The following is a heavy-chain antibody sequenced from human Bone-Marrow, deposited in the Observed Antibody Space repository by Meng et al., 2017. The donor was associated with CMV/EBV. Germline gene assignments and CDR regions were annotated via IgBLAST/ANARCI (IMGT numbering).Heavy chain of an antibody. CDR3: ARDPYGDYYFDY. V-gene: IGHV3-21*01. CDR1: GFTFSSYS. D-gene: IGHD4-17*01. J-gene: IGHJ4*02. CDR2: ISSSSSYI. Sequence: GESLKISCAASGFTFSSYSMNWVRQAPGKGLEWVSSISSSSSYIYYADSLKGRFTISRDNAKNSLYLQMNSLRAEDTAVYYCARDPYGDYYFDYWGQGPLVTVSS.